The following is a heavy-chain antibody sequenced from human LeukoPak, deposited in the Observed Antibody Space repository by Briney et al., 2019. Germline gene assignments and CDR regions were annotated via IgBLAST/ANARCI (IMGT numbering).Heavy chain of an antibody. Sequence: ASVKVSCKASGYTFTSYDINWVRQATGQGLEWMGWMNPNSGNTGYAQKFQGRVTMTRNTSISTAYMELSSLRSEDTAVYYCARGAGTTLYYYYYYYMDVWGKGTTVTVSS. D-gene: IGHD1-1*01. J-gene: IGHJ6*03. CDR3: ARGAGTTLYYYYYYYMDV. V-gene: IGHV1-8*01. CDR2: MNPNSGNT. CDR1: GYTFTSYD.